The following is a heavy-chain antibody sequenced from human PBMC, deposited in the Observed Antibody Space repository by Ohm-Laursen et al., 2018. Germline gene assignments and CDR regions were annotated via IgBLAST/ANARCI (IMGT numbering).Heavy chain of an antibody. D-gene: IGHD3-22*01. CDR3: ARAYSSGTYFDY. J-gene: IGHJ4*02. CDR1: GFSLSTSGVG. Sequence: TQTLTLTCTFSGFSLSTSGVGVGWIRQPPGKALEWPALIYWDDDKRYSPSLKSRLTITKDTSKNQVVLTMTNMDPVDTATYYCARAYSSGTYFDYWGQGTLVTVSS. V-gene: IGHV2-5*02. CDR2: IYWDDDK.